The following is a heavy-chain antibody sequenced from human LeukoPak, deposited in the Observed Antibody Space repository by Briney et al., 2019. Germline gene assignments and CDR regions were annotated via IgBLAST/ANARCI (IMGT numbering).Heavy chain of an antibody. CDR3: ARHYYGSGTYYHFDY. CDR2: ISPYNDNT. CDR1: GYSFPSYG. J-gene: IGHJ4*02. V-gene: IGHV1-18*01. Sequence: ASVKVSCKASGYSFPSYGISWVRQAPGQGPEWMGWISPYNDNTNYAQKLQGRATLTTDTSTSTAYMELRSLRSDDTAVYYCARHYYGSGTYYHFDYWGQGTLVTVSS. D-gene: IGHD3-10*01.